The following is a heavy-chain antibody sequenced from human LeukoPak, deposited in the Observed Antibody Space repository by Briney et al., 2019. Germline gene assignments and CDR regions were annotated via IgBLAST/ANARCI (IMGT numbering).Heavy chain of an antibody. J-gene: IGHJ5*02. D-gene: IGHD5-24*01. CDR1: GGSISSYY. CDR3: ARRDGYSGFDP. V-gene: IGHV4-4*09. Sequence: SETLSLTCTVSGGSISSYYGSWIRQPPGKGLEWIGYIYTSGSTNYNPSLKSRVTISVDTSKNRFSLKLSSVTAADTAVYYCARRDGYSGFDPWGQGTLVTVSS. CDR2: IYTSGST.